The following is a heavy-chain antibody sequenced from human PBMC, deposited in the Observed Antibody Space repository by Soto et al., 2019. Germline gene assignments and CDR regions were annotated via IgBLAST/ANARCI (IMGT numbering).Heavy chain of an antibody. Sequence: EVQLVESGGGLVKPGGSLRLSCAASGFTFSSYSMNWVRQAPGKGLEWVSSISSSSSYIYYADSVKGRFTISRDNAKNSRYLQMNSLRAEDTAVYYCARVFNSSSWYFRYYYGMDVWGQGTTVTVSS. CDR3: ARVFNSSSWYFRYYYGMDV. CDR1: GFTFSSYS. CDR2: ISSSSSYI. J-gene: IGHJ6*02. V-gene: IGHV3-21*01. D-gene: IGHD6-13*01.